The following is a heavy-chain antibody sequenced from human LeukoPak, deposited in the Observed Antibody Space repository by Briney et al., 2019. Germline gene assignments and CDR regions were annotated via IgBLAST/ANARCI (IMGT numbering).Heavy chain of an antibody. Sequence: GGSLRLSCAASGFTFSSYGMHWVRQAPGKGLEWVAVISYDGSNKYYADSVKGRFTISRDNSKNTLYLQMNSLRAEDTAVYYCAKATGWLQSPSDYWGQGTLVTVSS. CDR3: AKATGWLQSPSDY. CDR1: GFTFSSYG. J-gene: IGHJ4*02. V-gene: IGHV3-30*18. D-gene: IGHD5-24*01. CDR2: ISYDGSNK.